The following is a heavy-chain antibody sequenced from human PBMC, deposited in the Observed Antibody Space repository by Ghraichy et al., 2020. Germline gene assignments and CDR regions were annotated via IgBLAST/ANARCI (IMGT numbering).Heavy chain of an antibody. V-gene: IGHV1-18*01. Sequence: VKVSCKASGYSFSNYYIGWVRQAPGQGLEWMGWINANNGNTNYAQNLQGRVTMTTDTSMSTAYMELRSLRSDDSALYFCARASYGNLFDFWGQGTLVTVSS. D-gene: IGHD4-11*01. CDR2: INANNGNT. J-gene: IGHJ4*02. CDR1: GYSFSNYY. CDR3: ARASYGNLFDF.